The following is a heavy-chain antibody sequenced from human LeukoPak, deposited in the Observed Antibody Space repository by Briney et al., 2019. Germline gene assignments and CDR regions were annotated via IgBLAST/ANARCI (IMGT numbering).Heavy chain of an antibody. Sequence: GGSLRLSCAASGFTLSNYWMNWVRQAPGKGLMWVSHINPGDGSTTGYADSVKGRFTVSRDNAKNTLYLQMSSLKDEDTAVYYCVRDVAGTIPYDRWGQETLVTVSS. CDR1: GFTLSNYW. CDR2: INPGDGSTT. CDR3: VRDVAGTIPYDR. J-gene: IGHJ4*01. D-gene: IGHD3-22*01. V-gene: IGHV3-74*01.